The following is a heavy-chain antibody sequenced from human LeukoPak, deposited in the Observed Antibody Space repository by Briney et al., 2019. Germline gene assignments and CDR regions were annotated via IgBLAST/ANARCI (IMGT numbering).Heavy chain of an antibody. V-gene: IGHV1-2*02. CDR3: ARAQTHLWFGELFLSYYYYMDV. CDR1: GYTFTGYY. J-gene: IGHJ6*03. CDR2: INPNSGGT. D-gene: IGHD3-10*01. Sequence: GASVKVSCKASGYTFTGYYMHWVRQAPGQGLGWMGWINPNSGGTNYAQKFQGRVTMTRDTSISTAYMELSRLRSDDTAVYYCARAQTHLWFGELFLSYYYYMDVWGKGTTVTISS.